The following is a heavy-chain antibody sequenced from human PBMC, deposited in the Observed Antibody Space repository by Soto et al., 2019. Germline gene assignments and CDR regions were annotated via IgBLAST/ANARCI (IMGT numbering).Heavy chain of an antibody. CDR2: IYYSGST. Sequence: QVQLQESGPGLVKPSQTLSLTCTVSGGSISSGGYYWSWIRQHPGKCLEWIGYIYYSGSTYYNPSLKSRVIISVDTSKNQFSLKLSSVTAADTAVYYCARDFMEGGYSYFQHWGQGTLVTVSS. D-gene: IGHD1-26*01. J-gene: IGHJ1*01. CDR1: GGSISSGGYY. V-gene: IGHV4-31*03. CDR3: ARDFMEGGYSYFQH.